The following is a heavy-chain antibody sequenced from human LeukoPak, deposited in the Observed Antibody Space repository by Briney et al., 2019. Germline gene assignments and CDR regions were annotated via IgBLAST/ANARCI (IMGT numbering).Heavy chain of an antibody. D-gene: IGHD3-10*01. V-gene: IGHV3-33*06. CDR1: GFAFSKYG. CDR2: IWNDGSHE. CDR3: AKRDAKISGSDSFDI. J-gene: IGHJ3*02. Sequence: GGSLRLSCAGSGFAFSKYGMHWVRQAPGKALEWVAVIWNDGSHENYADSVKGRFTISRDNSENTLYLQMSSLRAEDTAMYFCAKRDAKISGSDSFDIWSQGTMVTVSS.